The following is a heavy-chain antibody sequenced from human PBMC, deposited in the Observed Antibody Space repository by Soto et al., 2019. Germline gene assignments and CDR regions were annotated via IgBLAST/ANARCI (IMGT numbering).Heavy chain of an antibody. V-gene: IGHV5-51*01. CDR3: ARGRHPDRPLDAFDI. D-gene: IGHD1-26*01. CDR1: GYRSTSYW. CDR2: IYPGHSDT. Sequence: GEALTVSWNGSGYRSTSYWNGWVRQMPGKCLAGMCMIYPGHSDTRYSPSFQCQVTIAADKSISTAYLQWSSLKASDTAMYYCARGRHPDRPLDAFDIWGQGTMVAVSS. J-gene: IGHJ3*02.